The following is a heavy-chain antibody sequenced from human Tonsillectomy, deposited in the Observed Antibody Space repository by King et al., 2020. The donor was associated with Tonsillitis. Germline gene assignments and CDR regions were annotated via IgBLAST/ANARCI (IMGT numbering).Heavy chain of an antibody. CDR1: GFTFTSSA. V-gene: IGHV1-58*01. D-gene: IGHD3-10*01. J-gene: IGHJ3*02. CDR3: AADARLSMVRGVIIPDAFDI. Sequence: QLVQSGPEVKKPGTSVKVSCKASGFTFTSSAVQWVRQARGQGLEWIGWIVVGSGSTNYAQKFQERGTITSDMSTSAAYMELSSLRSDDTAVYYCAADARLSMVRGVIIPDAFDIWGQGTMVTVSS. CDR2: IVVGSGST.